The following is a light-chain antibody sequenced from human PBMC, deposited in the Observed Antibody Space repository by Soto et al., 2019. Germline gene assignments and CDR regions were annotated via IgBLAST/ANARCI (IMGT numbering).Light chain of an antibody. V-gene: IGLV1-40*01. J-gene: IGLJ1*01. CDR1: SSDIGNNL. CDR2: GNI. CDR3: QSYDSTLSARYV. Sequence: QSVLTQPPSVSAAPGQKVTISCSGSSSDIGNNLVSWYQQFPGSAPRLLIFGNINRPSGVPDRFSGSKSGTSASLAITGLQAEDEGDYYCQSYDSTLSARYVFGTGTKVTVL.